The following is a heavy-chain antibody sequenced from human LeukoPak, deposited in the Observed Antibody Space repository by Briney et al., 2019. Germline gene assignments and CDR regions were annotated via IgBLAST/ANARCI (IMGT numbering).Heavy chain of an antibody. D-gene: IGHD3-10*01. CDR1: GGSISSYY. Sequence: SETLSLTCTVSGGSISSYYWSWLRQPPGKGLEWIGYIYYNGSTNYNPSLKSRVTISVDTSKNQFSLKLSSVTAADTAVCYCARDRDLYYYGSGKGFDPWGQGTLVTVSS. CDR3: ARDRDLYYYGSGKGFDP. V-gene: IGHV4-59*01. CDR2: IYYNGST. J-gene: IGHJ5*02.